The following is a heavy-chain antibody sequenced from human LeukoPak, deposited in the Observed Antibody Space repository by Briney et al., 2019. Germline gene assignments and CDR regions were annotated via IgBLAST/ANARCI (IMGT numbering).Heavy chain of an antibody. V-gene: IGHV3-20*01. CDR2: INWNGGST. D-gene: IGHD1-26*01. Sequence: PGGSLRLSCAASGFTFDDYGMSWVRQAPGKGLEWVSGINWNGGSTGYADSVKGRFTISRDNAKNSLYLQMNSLRAEDTALYHCARGGDSGSYLWRLNYYGMDVWGQGTTVTVSS. CDR3: ARGGDSGSYLWRLNYYGMDV. J-gene: IGHJ6*02. CDR1: GFTFDDYG.